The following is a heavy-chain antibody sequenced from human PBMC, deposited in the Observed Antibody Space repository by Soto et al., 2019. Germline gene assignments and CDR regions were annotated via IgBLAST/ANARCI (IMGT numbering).Heavy chain of an antibody. V-gene: IGHV3-30*18. CDR1: GFAFATYG. CDR3: AKDRDPYYYYYLMDV. Sequence: GGSLRLSCEASGFAFATYGMHWIRQGAGQGLEWVATMSYDGSKIYYRDSVRGRFSISRDDSKRTLYLQMNSLRAEDTAVYYCAKDRDPYYYYYLMDVWGQGTTVTVSS. J-gene: IGHJ6*02. CDR2: MSYDGSKI.